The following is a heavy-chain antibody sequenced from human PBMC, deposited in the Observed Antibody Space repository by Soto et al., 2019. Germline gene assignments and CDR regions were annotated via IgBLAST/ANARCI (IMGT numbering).Heavy chain of an antibody. D-gene: IGHD6-13*01. V-gene: IGHV4-59*01. CDR3: ARGALSTIAAPEY. Sequence: PSETLGLTCSVSDGPIRGYYRNGARQTPRKGLEWIGSIYYSGGTNYNPSLQSRVIISVDTSNNHFSLSLNSLTAADTAVYYCARGALSTIAAPEYWGQGTLVTVS. J-gene: IGHJ4*02. CDR2: IYYSGGT. CDR1: DGPIRGYY.